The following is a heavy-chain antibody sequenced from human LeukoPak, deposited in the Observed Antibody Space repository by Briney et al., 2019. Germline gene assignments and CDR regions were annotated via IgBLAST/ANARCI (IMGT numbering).Heavy chain of an antibody. Sequence: VQPGGSLRLSCAASGLTFSSYAMSWVRPAPGKGLEWVSAISGSGGSTYYADSVKGRFTISRDNSKNTLYLQMNSLRAEDTAVYYCAKDPDYYGSGSVSSFFSDYWGQGTLVTVSS. CDR3: AKDPDYYGSGSVSSFFSDY. D-gene: IGHD3-10*01. CDR1: GLTFSSYA. V-gene: IGHV3-23*01. CDR2: ISGSGGST. J-gene: IGHJ4*02.